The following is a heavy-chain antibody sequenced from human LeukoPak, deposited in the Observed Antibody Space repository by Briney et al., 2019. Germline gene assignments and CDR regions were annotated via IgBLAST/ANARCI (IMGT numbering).Heavy chain of an antibody. V-gene: IGHV1-18*01. D-gene: IGHD4-17*01. Sequence: ASVKVSCKASGYTYTSYGISWVRQAPGQGLEWMGWISAYNGDTHYAQKFQGRVTMTTETSTSTAYMELRSLRSDDTAVYYCARRGGKNYGDYVVYDKYMDVWGTGTTVTVSS. CDR3: ARRGGKNYGDYVVYDKYMDV. J-gene: IGHJ6*03. CDR2: ISAYNGDT. CDR1: GYTYTSYG.